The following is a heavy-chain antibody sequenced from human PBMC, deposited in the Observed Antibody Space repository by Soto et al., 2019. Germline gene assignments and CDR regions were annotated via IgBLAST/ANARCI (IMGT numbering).Heavy chain of an antibody. V-gene: IGHV3-23*01. CDR1: GFPFSSYV. J-gene: IGHJ6*02. Sequence: SLRLSCAVSGFPFSSYVMTWVRQAPGKGLEWVSVISGGGGSTNYAEPVKGRFTISRDNSENTLYLQMNSLRAEDTAVYYCAKAVTLVRGINPYSYGLDVWGQGTMVTVSS. D-gene: IGHD3-10*01. CDR2: ISGGGGST. CDR3: AKAVTLVRGINPYSYGLDV.